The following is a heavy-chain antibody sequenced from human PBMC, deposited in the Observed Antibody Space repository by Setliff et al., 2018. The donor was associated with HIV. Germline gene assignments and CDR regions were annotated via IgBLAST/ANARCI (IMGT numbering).Heavy chain of an antibody. CDR3: ATYRMFTGSTRIDY. CDR2: ISYSGLT. V-gene: IGHV4-59*03. D-gene: IGHD3-10*02. Sequence: SETLSLTCTVSGDSISGFYWSWIRKPPGAGLEWIGYISYSGLTNYNPSLKSRVTISMDTSKNQFSLNLRSVTAADTAVYYCATYRMFTGSTRIDYWGQGTLVTVS. J-gene: IGHJ4*02. CDR1: GDSISGFY.